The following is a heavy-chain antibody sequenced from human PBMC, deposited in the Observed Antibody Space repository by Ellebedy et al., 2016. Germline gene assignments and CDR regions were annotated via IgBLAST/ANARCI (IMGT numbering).Heavy chain of an antibody. CDR3: ARDLYGSRGQLGKEGDY. Sequence: GESLKISXAASGFTFSSYSMNWVRQAPGKGLEWVSSISSSSSYIYYADSVKGRFTISRDNAKNSLYLQMNSLRAEDTAVYYCARDLYGSRGQLGKEGDYWGQGTLVTVSS. J-gene: IGHJ4*02. V-gene: IGHV3-21*01. D-gene: IGHD6-13*01. CDR1: GFTFSSYS. CDR2: ISSSSSYI.